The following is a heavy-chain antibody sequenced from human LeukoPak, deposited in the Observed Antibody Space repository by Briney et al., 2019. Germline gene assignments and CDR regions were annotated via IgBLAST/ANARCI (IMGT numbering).Heavy chain of an antibody. V-gene: IGHV3-20*04. CDR1: GFAFDEHG. CDR3: ARAPITSPFYFDY. Sequence: SGGSLRLSCTASGFAFDEHGMSWVRQVPGKWLEWVSGINWSGGSTGYADPLRGRFTSSRDNAKNSLYLQMDSLRAEDTALYYCARAPITSPFYFDYWGQGTLVTVSS. D-gene: IGHD2-2*01. J-gene: IGHJ4*02. CDR2: INWSGGST.